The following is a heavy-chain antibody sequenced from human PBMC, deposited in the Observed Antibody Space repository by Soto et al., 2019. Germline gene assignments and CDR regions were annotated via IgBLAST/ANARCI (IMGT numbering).Heavy chain of an antibody. CDR1: GFTFTTYA. J-gene: IGHJ4*02. CDR2: ITGSGAGT. CDR3: AKRTVATYYFDY. Sequence: EVQLLESGGSLVQPGGSLRLSCAASGFTFTTYAMSWVRQAPGKGLEWVSAITGSGAGTYYADSVKGRFTISRDNSESTLYLQMNTLRAEDTAIYYCAKRTVATYYFDYWGQGTLVTVSS. D-gene: IGHD5-12*01. V-gene: IGHV3-23*01.